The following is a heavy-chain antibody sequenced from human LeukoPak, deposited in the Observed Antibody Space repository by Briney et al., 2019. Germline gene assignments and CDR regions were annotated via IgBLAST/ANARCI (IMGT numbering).Heavy chain of an antibody. J-gene: IGHJ6*02. CDR1: GFTFSSYS. V-gene: IGHV3-21*01. CDR2: MSSSSSYI. Sequence: GGSLRLSCAASGFTFSSYSMNWVRQAPGKGLEWVSSMSSSSSYIYYAASVTGRFTIPRDTAKNSLYLQMNSLRAEDTAVYYCARDAYGSGSYRLYYYYGMDVWGQGTTVTVSS. D-gene: IGHD3-10*01. CDR3: ARDAYGSGSYRLYYYYGMDV.